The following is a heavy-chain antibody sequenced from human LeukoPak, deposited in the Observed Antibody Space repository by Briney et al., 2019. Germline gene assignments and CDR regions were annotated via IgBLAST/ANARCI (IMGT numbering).Heavy chain of an antibody. CDR1: GYTFTSYA. J-gene: IGHJ4*02. CDR2: INTNTGNP. V-gene: IGHV7-4-1*02. Sequence: ASVKISCKASGYTFTSYAMNWVRQAPGQGLEWMGWINTNTGNPTYAQGFTGRFVFSLDTSVSTAYLQISSLKAEDTAAYYCARDGYCSGGSCSLDYWGQGTLVTVSS. D-gene: IGHD2-15*01. CDR3: ARDGYCSGGSCSLDY.